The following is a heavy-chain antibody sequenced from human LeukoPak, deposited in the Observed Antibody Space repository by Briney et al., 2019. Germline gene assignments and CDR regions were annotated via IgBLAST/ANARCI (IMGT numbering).Heavy chain of an antibody. J-gene: IGHJ4*02. V-gene: IGHV6-1*01. CDR2: TYYRSKWYT. CDR1: GDSVSNNNAA. D-gene: IGHD5-18*01. Sequence: PSQTLSLTCAISGDSVSNNNAAWNWIRQSPSRGLEWLGRTYYRSKWYTDYAVSVSSRITINPDASKNQFSLQLNSVTPEDTAVYYCARGYSYGNENFDYWGQGTLVTVSS. CDR3: ARGYSYGNENFDY.